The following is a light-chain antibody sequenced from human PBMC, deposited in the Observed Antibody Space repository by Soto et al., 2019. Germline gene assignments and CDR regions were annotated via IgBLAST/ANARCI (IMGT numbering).Light chain of an antibody. CDR2: INTDGSH. CDR1: SGHSTYG. CDR3: QTWGTGIRV. V-gene: IGLV4-69*02. J-gene: IGLJ3*02. Sequence: QSVLTQSPSASAPLGASVKLTCTLSSGHSTYGIAWHQQQPEKGPRYLMKINTDGSHNKGDGIPDRFSGSSSGAERYLTISSLQSDDEGDYYCQTWGTGIRVFGGGTKLTVL.